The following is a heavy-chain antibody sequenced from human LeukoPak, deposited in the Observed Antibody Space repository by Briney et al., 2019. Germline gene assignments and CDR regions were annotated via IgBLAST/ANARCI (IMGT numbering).Heavy chain of an antibody. D-gene: IGHD3-10*01. J-gene: IGHJ4*02. V-gene: IGHV3-30*02. Sequence: PGGSLRLSCAASGFTFSSYGMHWVRQAPGKGLEWVAFIRYDGSNKYYADSVKGRFTISRDNSKNTLYLQMNSLKTEDTAVYYCTTKPMVRGVLFDYWGQGTLVTVSS. CDR2: IRYDGSNK. CDR3: TTKPMVRGVLFDY. CDR1: GFTFSSYG.